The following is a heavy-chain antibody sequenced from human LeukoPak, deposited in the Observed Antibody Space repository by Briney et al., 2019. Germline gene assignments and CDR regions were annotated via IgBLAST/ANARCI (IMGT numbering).Heavy chain of an antibody. V-gene: IGHV4-30-4*08. CDR3: ARERASFWSGYVNWFDP. D-gene: IGHD3-3*01. J-gene: IGHJ5*02. CDR1: GASIDSGDYY. Sequence: SETLSLTCTVSGASIDSGDYYWSWIRQPPGKGLEWIGYIFYGGTTYYNPSLNSRVSISVDTSKNQFSQKLSSVTAADTAVYYCARERASFWSGYVNWFDPWGQGTLVTVSS. CDR2: IFYGGTT.